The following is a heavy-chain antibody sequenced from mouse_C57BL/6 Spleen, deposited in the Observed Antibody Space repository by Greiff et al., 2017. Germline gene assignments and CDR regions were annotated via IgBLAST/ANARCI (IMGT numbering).Heavy chain of an antibody. CDR1: GYTFTGYW. CDR3: ATSGSGYALAY. V-gene: IGHV1-64*01. Sequence: QVQLQQPGAELVKPGASVKLSCKASGYTFTGYWMHWVKQRPGQGLEWIGMIHPNSGGTNYNEKFKSKATLTVANSSSTAYMQLNSLASEDSAGYYCATSGSGYALAYWGQGTPVTVSA. D-gene: IGHD3-2*02. CDR2: IHPNSGGT. J-gene: IGHJ3*01.